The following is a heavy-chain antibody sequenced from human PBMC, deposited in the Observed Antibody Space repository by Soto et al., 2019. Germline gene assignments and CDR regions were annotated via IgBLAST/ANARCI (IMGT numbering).Heavy chain of an antibody. CDR3: AISTGGFGGLFVVPSDY. J-gene: IGHJ4*02. D-gene: IGHD3-16*02. V-gene: IGHV3-23*01. CDR1: GFTYESYA. Sequence: EVQLLESGGGLVQPGWSLRLSCAASGFTYESYAMSWVRQAPGKGLEWVSGINSGGTVAHYADSVKGRFAISRDNSKNTLSLEMNSLRADDTGLYYCAISTGGFGGLFVVPSDYWGQGTLVTVSS. CDR2: INSGGTVA.